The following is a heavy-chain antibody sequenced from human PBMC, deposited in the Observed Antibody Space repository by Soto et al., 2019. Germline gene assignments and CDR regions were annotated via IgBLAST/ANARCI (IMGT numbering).Heavy chain of an antibody. Sequence: EVQLVESGGGLVKPGGSLRLSCAASGFTFNTYDMNWVRQAPGQGLEWVSSITTSSAYIYYADSLKGRLTISRDNAKNALFLQMNSLRDEDTAVYYCVRSGTARLLRHSWFDTWGQGTLVTVSS. D-gene: IGHD2-21*01. J-gene: IGHJ5*02. CDR1: GFTFNTYD. V-gene: IGHV3-21*01. CDR2: ITTSSAYI. CDR3: VRSGTARLLRHSWFDT.